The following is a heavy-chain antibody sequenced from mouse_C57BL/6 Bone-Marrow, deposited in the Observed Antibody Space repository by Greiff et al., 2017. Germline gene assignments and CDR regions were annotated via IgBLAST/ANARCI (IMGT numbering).Heavy chain of an antibody. D-gene: IGHD1-1*01. J-gene: IGHJ2*01. Sequence: EVQLQQSGAELVRPGASVKLSCTASGFNIKDDYMHWVKQRTEQGLEWIGWIDPENGDAEYASKFQGKATITADTSSNTAYLQLRSLTSEDTAVYYCTTSSNYGSSSYYVDYWGQGTTLTVSS. CDR1: GFNIKDDY. CDR2: IDPENGDA. V-gene: IGHV14-4*01. CDR3: TTSSNYGSSSYYVDY.